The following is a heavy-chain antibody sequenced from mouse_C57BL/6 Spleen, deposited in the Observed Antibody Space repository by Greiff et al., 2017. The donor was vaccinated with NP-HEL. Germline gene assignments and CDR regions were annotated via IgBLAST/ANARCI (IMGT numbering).Heavy chain of an antibody. CDR1: GYTFTSYW. V-gene: IGHV1-64*01. J-gene: IGHJ2*01. CDR3: ARCSKLGVFDY. D-gene: IGHD4-1*01. Sequence: QVQLQQSGAELVKPGASVKLSCKASGYTFTSYWMHWVKQRPGQGLEWIGMIHPNSGSTNYNEKFKSKATLTVDKSSSTAYMQLSSLTSEDSAVYYCARCSKLGVFDYWGQGTTLTVSS. CDR2: IHPNSGST.